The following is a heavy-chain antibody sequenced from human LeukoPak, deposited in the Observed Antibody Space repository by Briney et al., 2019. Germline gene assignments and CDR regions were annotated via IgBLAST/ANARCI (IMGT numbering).Heavy chain of an antibody. Sequence: ASVKVSCKASGYTFTSYGISWVRRAPGQGLEWMGWISAYNGNTNYAQKLQGRVTMTTDTFTSTAYMELRSLRSDDTAVYYCAREEQQLVIGFDPWGQGTLVTVSS. D-gene: IGHD6-13*01. V-gene: IGHV1-18*01. CDR2: ISAYNGNT. CDR1: GYTFTSYG. J-gene: IGHJ5*02. CDR3: AREEQQLVIGFDP.